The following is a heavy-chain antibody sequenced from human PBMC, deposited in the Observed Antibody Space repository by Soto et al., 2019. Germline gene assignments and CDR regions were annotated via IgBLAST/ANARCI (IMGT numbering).Heavy chain of an antibody. V-gene: IGHV1-2*02. CDR1: GYTFTGYY. CDR3: ARSSWSIFGVVIGGFDT. CDR2: INPNSGDT. D-gene: IGHD3-3*02. J-gene: IGHJ5*02. Sequence: QVQLVQSGAEVKKPGASVKVSCKASGYTFTGYYLHWVRQAPGQGLEWMGWINPNSGDTNYTQKVQGRVTMTRDTSITTGYLELTRLRSDDTAVYYCARSSWSIFGVVIGGFDTWGQGTLVTVAS.